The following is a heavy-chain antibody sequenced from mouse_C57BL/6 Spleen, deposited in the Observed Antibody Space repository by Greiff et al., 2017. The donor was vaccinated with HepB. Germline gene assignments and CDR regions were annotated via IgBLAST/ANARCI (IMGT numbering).Heavy chain of an antibody. CDR2: ISDGGSYT. V-gene: IGHV5-4*01. J-gene: IGHJ3*01. CDR1: GFTFSSYA. CDR3: ARDRGAPFAY. D-gene: IGHD3-3*01. Sequence: DVQLVESGGGLVKPGGSLKLSCAASGFTFSSYAMSWVRQTPEKRLEWVATISDGGSYTYYPDNVKGRFTISRDNAKNNLYLQMSHLKSEDTAMYYWARDRGAPFAYWGQGTLVTVSA.